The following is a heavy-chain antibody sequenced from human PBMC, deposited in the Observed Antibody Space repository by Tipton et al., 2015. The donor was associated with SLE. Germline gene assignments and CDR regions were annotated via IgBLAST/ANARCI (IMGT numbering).Heavy chain of an antibody. V-gene: IGHV4-59*01. CDR3: ARGYYYYMDV. J-gene: IGHJ6*03. CDR2: IYYSGST. Sequence: TLPLTCTVSAGSISSYYWSWIRQPPGKGLEWIGDIYYSGSTNYNPSLKSRVTISIDTSKNHFSLKVNSVTAADTAVYYCARGYYYYMDVWGKGTTVTVSS. CDR1: AGSISSYY.